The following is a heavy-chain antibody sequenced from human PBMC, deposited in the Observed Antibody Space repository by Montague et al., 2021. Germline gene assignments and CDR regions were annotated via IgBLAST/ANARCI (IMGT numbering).Heavy chain of an antibody. CDR2: IEWDDQK. Sequence: PALVKPTQTLTLTCSLSGFSLSSIGTGVSWIRQPPGKALEWLALIEWDDQKYYTKSLAARLTISRDTSQNQVVLRMTDLDPVDTATYFCARNNKELGSENGQWLDFDYWGQGTLVTVSS. CDR3: ARNNKELGSENGQWLDFDY. D-gene: IGHD6-19*01. V-gene: IGHV2-70*01. J-gene: IGHJ4*02. CDR1: GFSLSSIGTG.